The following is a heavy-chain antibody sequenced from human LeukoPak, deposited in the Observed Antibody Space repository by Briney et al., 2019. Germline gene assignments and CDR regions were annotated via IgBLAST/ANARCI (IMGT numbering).Heavy chain of an antibody. D-gene: IGHD1-26*01. J-gene: IGHJ5*02. CDR3: ARQTDSGCYNWFDH. CDR2: IQNSDT. CDR1: GGSISSYH. Sequence: SETLSLTCTVSGGSISSYHWNWIRQPAGKGLEWIGRIQNSDTNYNPSLKSRVIISVDTSKKQFSLKLSSVTAADTAVYYCARQTDSGCYNWFDHWGQGTLVTVSS. V-gene: IGHV4-4*07.